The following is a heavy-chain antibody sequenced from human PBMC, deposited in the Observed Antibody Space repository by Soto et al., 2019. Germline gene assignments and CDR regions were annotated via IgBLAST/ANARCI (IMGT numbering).Heavy chain of an antibody. CDR3: ARLYYDFWSGYSADFVDY. V-gene: IGHV4-39*01. D-gene: IGHD3-3*01. J-gene: IGHJ4*02. CDR1: GGSISSSSYY. Sequence: SETLSLTCTVSGGSISSSSYYWGWIRQPPGKGLEWIGSIYYSGSTYYNPSLKSRATISVDTSKNQFSLKLSSVTAADTAVYYCARLYYDFWSGYSADFVDYWGQGTLVTVSS. CDR2: IYYSGST.